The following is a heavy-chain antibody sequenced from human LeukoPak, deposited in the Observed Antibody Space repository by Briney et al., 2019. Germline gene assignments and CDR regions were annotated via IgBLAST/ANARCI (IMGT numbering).Heavy chain of an antibody. Sequence: PSETLSLTCTVSGGSISSGAYYWSWIRQLPGKGLEWIGYIYNSGTTYYNPSLKSRVTISVDTSKNQFSLKLSSVTAADTAAYYCARDRRVTIFGIITHRWFDPWGQGTLVTVSS. CDR3: ARDRRVTIFGIITHRWFDP. CDR2: IYNSGTT. CDR1: GGSISSGAYY. V-gene: IGHV4-31*03. D-gene: IGHD3-3*01. J-gene: IGHJ5*02.